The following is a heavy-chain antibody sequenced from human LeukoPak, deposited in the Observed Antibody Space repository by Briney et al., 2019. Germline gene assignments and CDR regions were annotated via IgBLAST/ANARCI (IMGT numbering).Heavy chain of an antibody. CDR2: LIPIFGTA. V-gene: IGHV1-69*05. Sequence: SVKVSCKASGGTFSSYAISWVREASGQGREWMGRLIPIFGTANYAQKFQGRVTIITDESTSTAYMELSSLRSEDTAVYYCATTESRYNWNVPFTFDYWGQGTLVTVSS. D-gene: IGHD1-1*01. CDR3: ATTESRYNWNVPFTFDY. CDR1: GGTFSSYA. J-gene: IGHJ4*02.